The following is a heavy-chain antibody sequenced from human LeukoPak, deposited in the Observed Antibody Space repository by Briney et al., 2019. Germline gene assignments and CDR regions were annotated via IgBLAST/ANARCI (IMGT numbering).Heavy chain of an antibody. Sequence: PSETLSLTCGVSGGSITTTNFWSWVRQPPGGGLEWIGEISLRGRTQYNPSLKSRVNISIDKSKNHLYLSLASVTAADTAVYYCSRESGPYCPFGHWGQGTLVAVTA. V-gene: IGHV4-4*02. CDR1: GGSITTTNF. D-gene: IGHD1-26*01. CDR2: ISLRGRT. CDR3: SRESGPYCPFGH. J-gene: IGHJ5*02.